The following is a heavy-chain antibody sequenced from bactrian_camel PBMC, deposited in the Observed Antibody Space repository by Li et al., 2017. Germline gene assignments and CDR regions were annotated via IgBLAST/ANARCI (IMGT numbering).Heavy chain of an antibody. CDR1: GLSVSDSS. D-gene: IGHD6*01. CDR2: IRRDDLT. CDR3: AEGRGSRGEHCYSLNY. V-gene: IGHV3S67*01. Sequence: VQLVESGGGSVQTGGSLRLSCAPSGLSVSDSSMAWFRQSPGKQPEAVAAIRRDDLTAYTDSVKGRFTISQDSARNTVYLQMNNLQPDDTATYYCAEGRGSRGEHCYSLNYWGQGTQVTVS. J-gene: IGHJ4*01.